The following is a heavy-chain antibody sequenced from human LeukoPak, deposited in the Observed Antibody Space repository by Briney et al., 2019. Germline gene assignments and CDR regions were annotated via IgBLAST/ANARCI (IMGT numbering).Heavy chain of an antibody. CDR2: IKEDGSER. CDR3: VSEGYNYYGMDV. CDR1: GFTFSSYW. J-gene: IGHJ6*02. Sequence: GGSLRLSCAASGFTFSSYWMSWVRLAPGKGLEWVANIKEDGSERNYVDSVEGRFTISRDNAKNSLYLQMNSLRVADTAVYYCVSEGYNYYGMDVWGQGTTVTVSS. V-gene: IGHV3-7*01.